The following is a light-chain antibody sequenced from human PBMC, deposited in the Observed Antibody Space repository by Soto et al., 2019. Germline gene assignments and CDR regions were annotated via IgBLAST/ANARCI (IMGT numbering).Light chain of an antibody. V-gene: IGKV1-5*01. CDR2: DAS. Sequence: DIQMTQSPSTLSASVGDRVTITCRASQSISSWLAWYQQKPGKAPKLLIYDASSLESGVPSRFSGSGSGTEFTLTIGSLQPEDFATYYCLLDFRYFWAFGQGTKVDIK. CDR3: LLDFRYFWA. J-gene: IGKJ1*01. CDR1: QSISSW.